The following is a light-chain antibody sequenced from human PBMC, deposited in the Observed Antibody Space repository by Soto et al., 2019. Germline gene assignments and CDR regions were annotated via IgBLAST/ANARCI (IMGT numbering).Light chain of an antibody. Sequence: LAQVSSTLALSPGDRATLSCRASHVVSSGYLAWYQQKPGQAPRLLIYGASRRATGIPERFSGSGSGTGFTLTISRLEPEDFAVYYCQQQGRSWITFGQGTRLEIK. CDR1: HVVSSGY. J-gene: IGKJ5*01. V-gene: IGKV3-20*01. CDR3: QQQGRSWIT. CDR2: GAS.